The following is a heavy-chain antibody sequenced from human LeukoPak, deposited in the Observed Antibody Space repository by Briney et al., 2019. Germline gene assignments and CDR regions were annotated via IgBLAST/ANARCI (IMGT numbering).Heavy chain of an antibody. CDR1: GGSLSRGSDY. CDR3: AKVPIGGYQLLRRHFDY. J-gene: IGHJ4*02. V-gene: IGHV4-61*01. D-gene: IGHD2-2*01. Sequence: SGALALTWTVSGGSLSRGSDYWGWIRQPPGKGVEWIGYIYYSRSTNYTTSLTSRVPQSVDTSKKQFTPKLSSVTAPDAAVYSCAKVPIGGYQLLRRHFDYWGQGPLVTVSS. CDR2: IYYSRST.